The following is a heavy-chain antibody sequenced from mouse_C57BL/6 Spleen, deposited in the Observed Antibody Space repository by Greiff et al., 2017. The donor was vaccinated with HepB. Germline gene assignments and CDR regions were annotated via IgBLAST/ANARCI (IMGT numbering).Heavy chain of an antibody. D-gene: IGHD2-2*01. V-gene: IGHV1-78*01. CDR3: ARVGYDGAWFAY. Sequence: VQLQQSDAELVKPGASVKISCKVSGYTFTDHTIHWMKQRPEQGLEWIGYIYPRDGSTKYNEKFKGKATLTADKSTSTAYMQLNSLTSGDSAVFVVARVGYDGAWFAYWGQGTLVTVSA. CDR1: GYTFTDHT. J-gene: IGHJ3*01. CDR2: IYPRDGST.